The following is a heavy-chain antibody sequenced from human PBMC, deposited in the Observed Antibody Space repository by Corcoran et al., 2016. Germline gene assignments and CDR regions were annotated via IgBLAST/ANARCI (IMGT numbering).Heavy chain of an antibody. CDR3: AGQAPREEREDGYYVYYVMVV. V-gene: IGHV1-18*01. J-gene: IGHJ6*02. Sequence: QVQLVQSGAEVKKPGASVRVSCKAFGYTFISSGISWVRQAPGQGLEWMGWISDNGNTNYAQKFRGRVTRTTDTSTSTASMELRSLRSDDTAVYYCAGQAPREEREDGYYVYYVMVVWGQGTTATVSS. CDR2: ISDNGNT. CDR1: GYTFISSG.